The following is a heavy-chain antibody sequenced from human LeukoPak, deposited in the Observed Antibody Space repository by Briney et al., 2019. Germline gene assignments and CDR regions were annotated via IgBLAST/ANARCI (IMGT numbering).Heavy chain of an antibody. V-gene: IGHV3-30*02. D-gene: IGHD3-22*01. CDR1: GFTVSSNY. CDR3: ATSDDSSYRPWF. J-gene: IGHJ4*02. CDR2: IWYDGSLK. Sequence: GGSLRLSCAASGFTVSSNYMSWVRQAPGKGLEWVALIWYDGSLKYYSDSLKGRFTISRDNSKNTLYLQMNSLRVEDTAVYYCATSDDSSYRPWFWGQGTLVTVSS.